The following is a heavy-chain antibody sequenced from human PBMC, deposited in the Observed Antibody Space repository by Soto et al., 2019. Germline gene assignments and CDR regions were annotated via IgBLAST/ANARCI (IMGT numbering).Heavy chain of an antibody. Sequence: EAKLEESGGGLIEPGGSLRLSCAASGFSFSAFEMNWVRQAPGKGPEWVAHIKSGGSFTLYAASVKGRFTISRDDADNSLYLQMNRLRAEDTALYYRTKEKSVMNSGYDAFDLWGRGTMVTVSS. CDR1: GFSFSAFE. J-gene: IGHJ3*01. CDR2: IKSGGSFT. D-gene: IGHD5-12*01. V-gene: IGHV3-48*03. CDR3: TKEKSVMNSGYDAFDL.